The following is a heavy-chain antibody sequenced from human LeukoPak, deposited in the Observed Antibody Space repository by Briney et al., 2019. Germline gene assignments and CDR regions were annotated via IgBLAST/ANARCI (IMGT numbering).Heavy chain of an antibody. J-gene: IGHJ4*02. V-gene: IGHV3-23*01. CDR3: ATKPRSLRHHDS. D-gene: IGHD4-17*01. CDR1: GFTFDDYA. Sequence: SGGSLRLSCAASGFTFDDYAMHWVRQAPGKGLEWVSLISDTGGRTYYADSVKGRFTISRDNSKSTLFLQMNSLRAEDAAVYYCATKPRSLRHHDSWGQGTLVTVSS. CDR2: ISDTGGRT.